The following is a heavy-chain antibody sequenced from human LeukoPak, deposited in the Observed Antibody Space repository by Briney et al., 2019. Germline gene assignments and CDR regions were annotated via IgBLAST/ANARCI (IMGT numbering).Heavy chain of an antibody. CDR1: GGSFSGYY. Sequence: SETLSLTCAVYGGSFSGYYWSWIRQPPGKGLEWIGEINHSGSTNYNPSLKSRVTISVDTSKNQFSLKLSSVTAADTAVYYCARGRDAGLDYWGQGTLVTVSP. CDR2: INHSGST. CDR3: ARGRDAGLDY. D-gene: IGHD3-10*01. J-gene: IGHJ4*02. V-gene: IGHV4-34*01.